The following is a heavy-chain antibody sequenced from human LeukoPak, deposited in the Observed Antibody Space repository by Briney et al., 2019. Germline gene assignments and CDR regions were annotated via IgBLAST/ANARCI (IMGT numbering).Heavy chain of an antibody. D-gene: IGHD6-19*01. Sequence: SETLSLTCAVYGGSFSSYYWSWIRQPAGKGLEWIGRIYTSGSTNYNPSLKSRVTMSVDTSKNQFSLKLSSVTAADTAVYYCARDAFYSSGWYDYWGQGTLVTVSS. V-gene: IGHV4-4*07. CDR1: GGSFSSYY. J-gene: IGHJ4*02. CDR2: IYTSGST. CDR3: ARDAFYSSGWYDY.